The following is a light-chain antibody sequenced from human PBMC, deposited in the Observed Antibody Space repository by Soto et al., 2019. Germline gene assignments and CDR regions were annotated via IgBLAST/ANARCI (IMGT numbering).Light chain of an antibody. Sequence: EIVMTQSPATLSVSPGERATLSCRASQSVSSNLAWYQQKPGQAPRLLIYGASTRATGIPARFSGSGSGKEFTLTISSLQSEDFAVYYCQQYNNWPPWKFGQGTKVDIK. CDR3: QQYNNWPPWK. CDR1: QSVSSN. CDR2: GAS. V-gene: IGKV3-15*01. J-gene: IGKJ1*01.